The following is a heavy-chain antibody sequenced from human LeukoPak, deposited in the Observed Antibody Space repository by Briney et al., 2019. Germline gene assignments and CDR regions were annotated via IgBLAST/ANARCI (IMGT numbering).Heavy chain of an antibody. CDR1: GFTFSSYG. D-gene: IGHD3-10*01. V-gene: IGHV3-30*02. Sequence: GGSLRLSCAASGFTFSSYGMHWVRQAPGKGLEWVAFIRYDGSNRYYADSVKGRFTISRDNSKNTLYLQMNSLRAEDTAVYYCARDEAPWFGELYPDYWGQGTLVTVSS. CDR3: ARDEAPWFGELYPDY. CDR2: IRYDGSNR. J-gene: IGHJ4*02.